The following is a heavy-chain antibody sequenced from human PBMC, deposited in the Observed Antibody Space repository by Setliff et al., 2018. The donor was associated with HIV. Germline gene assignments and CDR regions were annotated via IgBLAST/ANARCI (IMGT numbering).Heavy chain of an antibody. D-gene: IGHD2-15*01. Sequence: SETLSLTCAVYAGSFSGYYWSWIRQPSGKGLEWIGEINHSGSTNYNPSLKSRVTISVDKSNNQFSLKLSSVTAADTAVYYCARGFRSGRIFGIDYWGQGTLVTVSS. CDR3: ARGFRSGRIFGIDY. CDR2: INHSGST. CDR1: AGSFSGYY. V-gene: IGHV4-34*01. J-gene: IGHJ4*02.